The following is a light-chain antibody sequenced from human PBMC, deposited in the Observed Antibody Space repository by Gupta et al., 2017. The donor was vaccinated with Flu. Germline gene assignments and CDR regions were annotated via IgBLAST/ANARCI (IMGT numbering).Light chain of an antibody. J-gene: IGLJ2*01. Sequence: THSDVGGYNLVSWYQHHPGKGPKLMIYEVTKRPSGVPDRFSASKSGNTASLTVSGLQAEDEADYYCSSYGGNNNLLFGGGTKLTVL. V-gene: IGLV2-8*01. CDR1: HSDVGGYNL. CDR2: EVT. CDR3: SSYGGNNNLL.